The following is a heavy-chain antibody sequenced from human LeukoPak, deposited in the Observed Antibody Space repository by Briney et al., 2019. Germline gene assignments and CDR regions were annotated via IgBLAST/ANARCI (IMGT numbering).Heavy chain of an antibody. V-gene: IGHV3-30*02. CDR3: ARGRNSWYNY. CDR1: GFTFSSYG. J-gene: IGHJ4*02. D-gene: IGHD6-13*01. Sequence: GGSLRLSCAASGFTFSSYGMHWVRQAPGKGLEWVAFIRYDGTNKYYADSVKGRFTISRDDSKNTLHLQMNSLRAEDTAVYYCARGRNSWYNYWGQGTLVTVSS. CDR2: IRYDGTNK.